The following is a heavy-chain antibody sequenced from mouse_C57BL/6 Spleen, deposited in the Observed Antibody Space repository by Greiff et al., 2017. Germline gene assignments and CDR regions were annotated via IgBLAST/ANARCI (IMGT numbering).Heavy chain of an antibody. V-gene: IGHV5-4*01. D-gene: IGHD2-2*01. J-gene: IGHJ4*01. Sequence: EVKLVESGGGLVKPGGSLKLSCAASGFTFSSYAMSWVRQTPEKRLEWVATISGGGSYPYYPDHVKGRFTISRANAKNNLYLQMSHLKSEDTAMYYCARDYGYDVDYYAMDYWGQGTSVTVSS. CDR2: ISGGGSYP. CDR1: GFTFSSYA. CDR3: ARDYGYDVDYYAMDY.